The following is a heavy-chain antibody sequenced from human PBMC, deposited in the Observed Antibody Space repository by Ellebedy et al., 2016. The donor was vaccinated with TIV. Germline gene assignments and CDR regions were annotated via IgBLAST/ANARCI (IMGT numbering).Heavy chain of an antibody. CDR3: ATDRAFDY. Sequence: ASVKVSXXASGYTFTGYYMHWVRQAPGQGLEWMGWINPNSGGTNYAQKFQGRVTMTRDTSISTAYMELSRLRSEDTAVYYCATDRAFDYWGQGTLVTVSS. J-gene: IGHJ4*02. CDR2: INPNSGGT. CDR1: GYTFTGYY. V-gene: IGHV1-2*02.